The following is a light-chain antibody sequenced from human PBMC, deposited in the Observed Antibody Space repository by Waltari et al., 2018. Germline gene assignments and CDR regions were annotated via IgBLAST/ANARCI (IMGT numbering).Light chain of an antibody. CDR3: QQYSDWPLT. CDR1: QSVNNK. CDR2: DAS. J-gene: IGKJ4*01. V-gene: IGKV3-15*01. Sequence: EIVMTKSPATLSVSPGERVTLSCRASQSVNNKLAWYQQKPGQAPRLLIYDASTRATGIPTSFSGSGSGTEFTITISSLQSEDFAVYYCQQYSDWPLTFGGGTKVEIK.